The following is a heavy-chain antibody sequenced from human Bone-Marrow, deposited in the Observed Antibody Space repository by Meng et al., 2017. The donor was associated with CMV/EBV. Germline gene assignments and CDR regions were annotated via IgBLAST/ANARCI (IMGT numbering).Heavy chain of an antibody. Sequence: SVKVSCKASGYTFAYRYLHWVRQAPGQALEWMGWITPFNGNTNYAQKFQDRVTITRDRSMSTAYMELSSLRSEDTAMYYCTGYSSSWSRGYYYYYGMDVWGQGTTVTVSS. CDR1: GYTFAYRY. CDR2: ITPFNGNT. V-gene: IGHV1-45*02. CDR3: TGYSSSWSRGYYYYYGMDV. D-gene: IGHD6-13*01. J-gene: IGHJ6*02.